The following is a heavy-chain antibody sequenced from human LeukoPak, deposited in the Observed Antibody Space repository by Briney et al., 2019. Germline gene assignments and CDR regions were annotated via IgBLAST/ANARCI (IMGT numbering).Heavy chain of an antibody. D-gene: IGHD2-15*01. CDR2: IIPILGIA. V-gene: IGHV1-69*04. CDR1: GGTFSSYA. J-gene: IGHJ4*02. CDR3: ARDGGIGGTCYSDY. Sequence: ASVKVSCKASGGTFSSYAISWVRQAPGQGLEWMGRIIPILGIANYAQKFQGRVTITADESTSTAYMELSSLRAEDTAVYYCARDGGIGGTCYSDYWGQGTLVTVSS.